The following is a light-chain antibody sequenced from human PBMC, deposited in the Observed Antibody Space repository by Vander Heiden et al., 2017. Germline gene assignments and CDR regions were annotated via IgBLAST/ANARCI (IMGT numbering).Light chain of an antibody. CDR2: DVS. J-gene: IGLJ2*01. Sequence: QSALTQPASVSWSPGQSVTISCPGTSSDVGGYNYVSWYQHHSGKAPKLMIYDVSNRPSGVSNRFSGSKSGNTASLTSSGLQAEDEADYYCSSYTSSSTRVVFGGGTKLTVL. CDR3: SSYTSSSTRVV. CDR1: SSDVGGYNY. V-gene: IGLV2-14*03.